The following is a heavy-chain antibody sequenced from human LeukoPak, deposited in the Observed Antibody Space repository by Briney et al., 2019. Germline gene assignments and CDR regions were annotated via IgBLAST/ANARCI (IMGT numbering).Heavy chain of an antibody. CDR2: IYYSGST. V-gene: IGHV4-59*08. J-gene: IGHJ4*02. CDR3: ARLSAGIHYYFDS. Sequence: SETLSLTCTLSGGSISSYYWSWVRQPPGRGLEWIGYIYYSGSTDYNPSLKSRVTISRDTSKNQFYLKLISVTAADTAVYYCARLSAGIHYYFDSWGQGTLVTASS. CDR1: GGSISSYY. D-gene: IGHD6-13*01.